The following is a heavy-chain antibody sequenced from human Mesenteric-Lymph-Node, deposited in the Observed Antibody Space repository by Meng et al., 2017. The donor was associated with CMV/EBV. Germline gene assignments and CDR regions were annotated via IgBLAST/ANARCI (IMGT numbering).Heavy chain of an antibody. Sequence: GGSLRLSCAVSGFAFSSYTMNWVRQAPGKGLEWISSISSSSTYMYYADSVKGRFTISRDNAKNSLYLQMNSLRAEDTAVYYCAREDNWGSFDYWGQGTLVTVSS. D-gene: IGHD7-27*01. CDR3: AREDNWGSFDY. CDR2: ISSSSTYM. J-gene: IGHJ4*02. CDR1: GFAFSSYT. V-gene: IGHV3-21*01.